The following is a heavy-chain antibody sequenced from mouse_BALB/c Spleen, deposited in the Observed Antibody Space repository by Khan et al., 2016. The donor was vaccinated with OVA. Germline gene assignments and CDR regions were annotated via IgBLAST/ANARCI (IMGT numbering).Heavy chain of an antibody. J-gene: IGHJ2*01. CDR3: ARGGQWLRRGGGNSDY. CDR2: ISIYYDNI. D-gene: IGHD2-2*01. V-gene: IGHV1S137*01. Sequence: QVQLKQSGPELVRPGESVKISCKGSGYTFTDYAMHWVKQSHAKSLEWIGVISIYYDNIYYNQKFKGKATMTVDKSSSTAYMELARLTSEDSAIYYCARGGQWLRRGGGNSDYWGQGTTLTVSS. CDR1: GYTFTDYA.